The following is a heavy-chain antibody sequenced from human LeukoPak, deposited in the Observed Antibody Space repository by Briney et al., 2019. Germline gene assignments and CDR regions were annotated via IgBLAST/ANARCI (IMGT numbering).Heavy chain of an antibody. J-gene: IGHJ3*02. Sequence: SETLSLTCTVSGDSISGIYWSWIRQPPGKGLEWIAYIYYSGSTNYNPSLKSRVTILIETSKNQFSLNLRSVTAADTAVYYCARGGARGSSAFDIWGQGTMVTVSS. D-gene: IGHD3-10*01. CDR2: IYYSGST. CDR1: GDSISGIY. CDR3: ARGGARGSSAFDI. V-gene: IGHV4-59*01.